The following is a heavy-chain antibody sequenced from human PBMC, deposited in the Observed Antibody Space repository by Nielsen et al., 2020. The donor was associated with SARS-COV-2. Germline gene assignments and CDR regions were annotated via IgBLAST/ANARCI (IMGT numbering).Heavy chain of an antibody. CDR1: GFTFSSYG. CDR3: AKDRSGSYRTPFDY. Sequence: GGSLRLSCAASGFTFSSYGMHWVRQAPGKGLEWVAVIWYDGSNKYYADSVKGRFTISRDNSKNTLYLQMNSLRAEDTAVYYCAKDRSGSYRTPFDYWGQGTLVTVSS. D-gene: IGHD1-26*01. J-gene: IGHJ4*02. CDR2: IWYDGSNK. V-gene: IGHV3-30*02.